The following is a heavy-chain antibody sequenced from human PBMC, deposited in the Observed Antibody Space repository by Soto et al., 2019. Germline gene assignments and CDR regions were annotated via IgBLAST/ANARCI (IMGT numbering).Heavy chain of an antibody. CDR1: GYSFTSYW. CDR3: SRHCYVVATTVLDY. Sequence: GESLNICCKGSGYSFTSYWTGWVRQMPGKGLEWMGIIYPGDSDTRYSPSFQGQVTISADNSISTAYLQWSSLKASDTAMYYCSRHCYVVATTVLDYLGKVTLVTVSS. V-gene: IGHV5-51*01. J-gene: IGHJ4*02. D-gene: IGHD1-26*01. CDR2: IYPGDSDT.